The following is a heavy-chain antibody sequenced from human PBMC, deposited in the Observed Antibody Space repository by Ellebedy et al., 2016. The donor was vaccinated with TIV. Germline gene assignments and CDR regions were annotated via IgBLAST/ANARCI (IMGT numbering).Heavy chain of an antibody. CDR3: VRDLTNPLKGDY. Sequence: AASVKVSCKASGYTFTGSYIHWVRQAPGQGLEWMAWLNPNNGDTAFAQSLQGSVTMTTATSISTAYMELSSLTSDDTAVYYCVRDLTNPLKGDYWGQGTLVTVSS. D-gene: IGHD1-14*01. V-gene: IGHV1-2*02. CDR2: LNPNNGDT. CDR1: GYTFTGSY. J-gene: IGHJ4*02.